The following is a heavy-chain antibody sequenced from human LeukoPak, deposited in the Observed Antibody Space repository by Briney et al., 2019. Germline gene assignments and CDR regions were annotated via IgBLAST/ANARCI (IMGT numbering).Heavy chain of an antibody. Sequence: GGSLRLSCAASGFTFSNYGMHWVRQAPGKGLEWLSLTSWDDKNRHYADSVKGRFTISRDNSKNSLYLQMNSLRSEDTALYYCAKGVKTGGYYYGMDVWGQGTTVTVSS. CDR2: TSWDDKNR. V-gene: IGHV3-43*01. D-gene: IGHD3-16*01. CDR1: GFTFSNYG. J-gene: IGHJ6*02. CDR3: AKGVKTGGYYYGMDV.